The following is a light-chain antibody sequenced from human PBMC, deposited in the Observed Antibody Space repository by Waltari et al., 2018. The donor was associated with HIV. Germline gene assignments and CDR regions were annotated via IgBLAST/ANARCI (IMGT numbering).Light chain of an antibody. CDR3: QQRSNWPPVT. CDR2: DAS. CDR1: QNIGNY. Sequence: GERATLSCRASQNIGNYLAWYQQKPGQAPRLLIYDASTRASGIPARFSGSGSGTDFTLTISSLEPEDVAVYYCQQRSNWPPVTFGQGTRLEI. J-gene: IGKJ5*01. V-gene: IGKV3-11*01.